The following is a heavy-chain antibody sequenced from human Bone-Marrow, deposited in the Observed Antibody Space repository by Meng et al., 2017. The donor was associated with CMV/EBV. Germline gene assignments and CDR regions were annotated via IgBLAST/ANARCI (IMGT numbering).Heavy chain of an antibody. Sequence: AAVKVSCKASGYTFTGYYMHWVRQAPGQGLEWMGWINPDSGGTNYAQKFQGRVTMTRDTSISTAYMELSRLRSDDTAVYYCARSSDRISHRGWFDPWGQGTLVTVSS. CDR3: ARSSDRISHRGWFDP. V-gene: IGHV1-2*02. CDR2: INPDSGGT. CDR1: GYTFTGYY. J-gene: IGHJ5*02. D-gene: IGHD1-14*01.